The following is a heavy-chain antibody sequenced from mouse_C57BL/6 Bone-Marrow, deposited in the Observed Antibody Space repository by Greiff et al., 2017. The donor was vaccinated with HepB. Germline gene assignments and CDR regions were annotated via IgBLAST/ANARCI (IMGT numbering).Heavy chain of an antibody. D-gene: IGHD1-1*01. CDR3: ARGGRDYYGSSIYAMDY. V-gene: IGHV1-80*01. J-gene: IGHJ4*01. CDR2: IYPGDGDT. Sequence: QVQLKESGAELVKPGASVKISCKASGYAFSSYWMNWVKQRPGKGLEWIGQIYPGDGDTNYNGKFKGKATLTADKSSSTAYMQLSSLTSEDSAVYFCARGGRDYYGSSIYAMDYWGQGTSVTVSS. CDR1: GYAFSSYW.